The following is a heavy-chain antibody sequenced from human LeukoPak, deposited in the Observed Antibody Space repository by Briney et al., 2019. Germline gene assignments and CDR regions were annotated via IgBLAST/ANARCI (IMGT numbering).Heavy chain of an antibody. CDR2: IYHSGNT. CDR1: GGSISSHY. V-gene: IGHV4-59*11. J-gene: IGHJ3*02. CDR3: ARGYDFWSGVMSDAFDI. D-gene: IGHD3-3*01. Sequence: PSETLSLTCTVSGGSISSHYWSWVRQTPGKGLEWIGHIYHSGNTKYNSALKGRVTISDDASKNRFSLRLSSVTAADTAVYFCARGYDFWSGVMSDAFDIWGRGTKVTVSS.